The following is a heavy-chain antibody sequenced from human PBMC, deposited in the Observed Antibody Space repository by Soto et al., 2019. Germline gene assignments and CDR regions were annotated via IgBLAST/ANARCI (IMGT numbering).Heavy chain of an antibody. CDR1: GYSFSSYD. D-gene: IGHD5-18*01. CDR2: MNPKSGQT. Sequence: VASVKVSCKASGYSFSSYDINWVRQASGQGLEWMGWMNPKSGQTGYAPRFQGRVTMTGNTSINTAYMELSSLRSEDTAVYYCARDIGPALDWFGPWGQGTLVTVS. V-gene: IGHV1-8*01. J-gene: IGHJ5*02. CDR3: ARDIGPALDWFGP.